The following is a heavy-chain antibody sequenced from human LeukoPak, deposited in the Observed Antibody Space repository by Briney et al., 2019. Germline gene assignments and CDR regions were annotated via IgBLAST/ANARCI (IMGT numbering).Heavy chain of an antibody. Sequence: GGSLRLSCAASGFTFDDYAMHWVRQAPGKGLEWVSGISWNSGSIGYADSVKGRFTISRDNAKNSLYLQMNSLRAEDTALYYCAKGAVMDRWGQGTLVTVSS. CDR3: AKGAVMDR. V-gene: IGHV3-9*01. J-gene: IGHJ4*02. CDR1: GFTFDDYA. D-gene: IGHD2-8*01. CDR2: ISWNSGSI.